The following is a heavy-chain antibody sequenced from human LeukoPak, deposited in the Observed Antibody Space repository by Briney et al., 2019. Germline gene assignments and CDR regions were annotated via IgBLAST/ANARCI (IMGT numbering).Heavy chain of an antibody. CDR3: ARTSVTMISKPDAFDI. J-gene: IGHJ3*02. CDR2: IYYSGST. Sequence: PSETLSLTCTVSGGSISSYYWSWIRQPPGKGLEWIGYIYYSGSTNYNPSLKSRVTISVDTSKNQFSLKLSSVTAADTAVYYCARTSVTMISKPDAFDIWGQGTMVTVSS. D-gene: IGHD3-22*01. V-gene: IGHV4-59*01. CDR1: GGSISSYY.